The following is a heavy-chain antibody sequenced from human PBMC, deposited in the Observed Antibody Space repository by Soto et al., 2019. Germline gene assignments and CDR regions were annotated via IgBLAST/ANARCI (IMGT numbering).Heavy chain of an antibody. CDR1: GFTFSSYG. D-gene: IGHD5-18*01. CDR3: AKDLMGDTAMAN. CDR2: ISYDGSNK. V-gene: IGHV3-30*18. J-gene: IGHJ4*02. Sequence: GGALRLSCAASGFTFSSYGMHWGRQAPGKGLEWVAVISYDGSNKYYADSVKGRFTISRDNSKNTLYLQMNSLRAEDTAVYYCAKDLMGDTAMANWGQGTLVTVSS.